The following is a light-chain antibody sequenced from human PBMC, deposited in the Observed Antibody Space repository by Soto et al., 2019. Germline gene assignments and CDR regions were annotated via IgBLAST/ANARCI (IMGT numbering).Light chain of an antibody. CDR3: QKYNSAPLT. Sequence: DIQMTQSPSSLFASVGDRVTITCQATQDINIYLNWYQQKPGKAPNLLIYDASNLEIGVPSRFSGSGSGTDFTLTISSLQPEDVATYYCQKYNSAPLTFGGGTKVEIK. V-gene: IGKV1-33*01. J-gene: IGKJ4*01. CDR2: DAS. CDR1: QDINIY.